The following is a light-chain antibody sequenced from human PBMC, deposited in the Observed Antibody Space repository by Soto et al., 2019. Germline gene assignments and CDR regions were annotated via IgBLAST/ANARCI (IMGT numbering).Light chain of an antibody. J-gene: IGKJ5*01. CDR3: QQYDTWPSIT. CDR1: QSVRTK. V-gene: IGKV3-15*01. Sequence: EIVWTQSPGTLSLSPGERATLSCRASQSVRTKLAWYQQKAGQAPRLLIYGASTRATGVSDRFSGSGSGTEYTLTISSLQSEDFAVYYCQQYDTWPSITFGQGTRLEIK. CDR2: GAS.